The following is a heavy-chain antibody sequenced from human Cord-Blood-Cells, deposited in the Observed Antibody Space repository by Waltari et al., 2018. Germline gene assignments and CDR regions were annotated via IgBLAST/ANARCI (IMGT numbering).Heavy chain of an antibody. CDR2: IKQDGSEK. J-gene: IGHJ4*02. Sequence: EVQLVESGGGLVQPGGSLRLSCAASGFTFSSYWRSWVRQAPGKGLEWVANIKQDGSEKYYVDSVKGRFTISRDNAKNSLYLQMNSLRAEDTAVYYCARDRDLDYWGQGTLVTVSS. V-gene: IGHV3-7*05. CDR1: GFTFSSYW. CDR3: ARDRDLDY.